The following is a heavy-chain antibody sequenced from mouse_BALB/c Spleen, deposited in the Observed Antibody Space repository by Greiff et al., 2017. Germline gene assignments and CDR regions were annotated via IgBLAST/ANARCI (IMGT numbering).Heavy chain of an antibody. CDR1: GFTFSSFG. CDR3: ARSGLGRTFDY. Sequence: DVKLQESGGGLVQPGGSRKLSCAASGFTFSSFGMHWVRQAPEKGLEWVAYISSGSSTIYYADTVKGRFTISRDNPKNTLFLQMTSLRSEDTAMYYCARSGLGRTFDYWGQGTTLTVSS. CDR2: ISSGSSTI. J-gene: IGHJ2*01. D-gene: IGHD4-1*01. V-gene: IGHV5-17*02.